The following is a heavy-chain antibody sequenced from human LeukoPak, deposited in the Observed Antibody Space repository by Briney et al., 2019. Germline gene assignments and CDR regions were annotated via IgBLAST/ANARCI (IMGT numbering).Heavy chain of an antibody. Sequence: PSETLSLTCTVSGGSISSYYWSWLRQPPGKGLESIVYIYYSRTPNSTPSLKTLVPISVATSNNQFSLKLSSVTAADTAVYYCARGGDGYNWDFDYWGQGTLVTVSS. CDR2: IYYSRTP. D-gene: IGHD5-24*01. CDR1: GGSISSYY. CDR3: ARGGDGYNWDFDY. J-gene: IGHJ4*02. V-gene: IGHV4-59*01.